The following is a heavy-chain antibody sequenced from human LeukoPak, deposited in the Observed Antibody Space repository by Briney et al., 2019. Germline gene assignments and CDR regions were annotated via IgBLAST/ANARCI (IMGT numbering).Heavy chain of an antibody. CDR1: GFTFSNYW. V-gene: IGHV3-7*01. Sequence: GGSLRLSCAASGFTFSNYWMSWVRQAPGKGLEWVANIKKDGSDKYYVDSVKGRFTVSRDNAKNSLYLQMNSLRAEDTAVYYCARGGGYCSSTSCPARFDYWGQGTLVTVSS. D-gene: IGHD2-2*01. J-gene: IGHJ4*02. CDR3: ARGGGYCSSTSCPARFDY. CDR2: IKKDGSDK.